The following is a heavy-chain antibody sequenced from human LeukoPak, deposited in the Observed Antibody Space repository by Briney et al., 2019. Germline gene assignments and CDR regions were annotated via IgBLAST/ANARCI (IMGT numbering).Heavy chain of an antibody. Sequence: SETLSLTCTVSGYSISSGYYWGWIRQPPGKGLEWIGSIYHSGSTYYNPSLKSRVTISVDTSKNQFSLKLSSVTAADTAVYYCARGMEVGATAAFDIWGQGTMVTVSS. J-gene: IGHJ3*02. V-gene: IGHV4-38-2*02. CDR1: GYSISSGYY. CDR2: IYHSGST. D-gene: IGHD1-26*01. CDR3: ARGMEVGATAAFDI.